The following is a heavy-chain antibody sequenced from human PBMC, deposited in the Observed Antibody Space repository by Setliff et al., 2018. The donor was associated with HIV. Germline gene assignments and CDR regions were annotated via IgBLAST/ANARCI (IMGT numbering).Heavy chain of an antibody. Sequence: SETLSLTCTVSGGSISSGTSYWSWIRQPPGKGLEWIGSIYYSGSTYYNPSLKSRVTISVDTSKNQVSLTLSSVTAVDTAVYYCARFCSGGSCPDYWGQGTLVTVSS. V-gene: IGHV4-39*07. CDR1: GGSISSGTSY. J-gene: IGHJ4*02. CDR2: IYYSGST. D-gene: IGHD2-15*01. CDR3: ARFCSGGSCPDY.